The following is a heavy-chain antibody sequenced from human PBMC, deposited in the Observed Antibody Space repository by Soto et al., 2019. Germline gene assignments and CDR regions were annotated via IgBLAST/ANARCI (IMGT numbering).Heavy chain of an antibody. CDR1: GGSISSYY. J-gene: IGHJ4*02. CDR2: IYYSGST. V-gene: IGHV4-59*01. CDR3: ARDLNEAGNTDFWSGYLGY. D-gene: IGHD3-3*01. Sequence: SETLSLTCTVSGGSISSYYWSWIRQPPGKGLEWIGYIYYSGSTNYNPSLKSRVTISVDTSKNQFSLKLSSVTAADTAVYYCARDLNEAGNTDFWSGYLGYWGQGTLVTVS.